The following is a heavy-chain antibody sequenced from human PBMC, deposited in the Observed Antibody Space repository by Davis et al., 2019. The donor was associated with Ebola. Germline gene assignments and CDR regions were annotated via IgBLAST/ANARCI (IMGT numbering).Heavy chain of an antibody. CDR1: GYTFTRYY. D-gene: IGHD2-15*01. V-gene: IGHV1-46*01. J-gene: IGHJ6*02. Sequence: ASVKVSCKASGYTFTRYYMHWVRQAPGQGLEWMGIIHPSGGSTSYAQKFQGRVTMTRDTSTSTVYMEQSSLRSEDTAVYYCAIEVVAAHREYYYYYYGMDVWGQGTTVTVSS. CDR3: AIEVVAAHREYYYYYYGMDV. CDR2: IHPSGGST.